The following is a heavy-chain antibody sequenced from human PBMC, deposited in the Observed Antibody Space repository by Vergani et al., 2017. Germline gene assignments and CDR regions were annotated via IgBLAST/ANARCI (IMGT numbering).Heavy chain of an antibody. CDR3: ARDRYYDSSGYET. CDR2: INHSGST. D-gene: IGHD3-22*01. Sequence: QVQVKEWGAGLLKPSETLSLTCAVYGGSFSGYYWSWIRQPPGKGLEWIGEINHSGSTNYNPSLKCRVTISVDTSKNQFSLKLSSVTAADTAVYYCARDRYYDSSGYETWGQGTLVTVSS. CDR1: GGSFSGYY. V-gene: IGHV4-34*01. J-gene: IGHJ4*02.